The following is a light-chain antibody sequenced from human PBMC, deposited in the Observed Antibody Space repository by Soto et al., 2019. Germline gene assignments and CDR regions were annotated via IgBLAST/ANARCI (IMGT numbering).Light chain of an antibody. CDR3: QQYGRSPLT. J-gene: IGKJ3*01. Sequence: EIVLTQSPGTLSLSPGERATLSCRASQSVSSSYLAWYQQKPGQAPRLLIYGASSRATGIPDRFSGSGSGTDVTLTISRLEPEDFAVYYCQQYGRSPLTFGPGTKVDIE. CDR2: GAS. CDR1: QSVSSSY. V-gene: IGKV3-20*01.